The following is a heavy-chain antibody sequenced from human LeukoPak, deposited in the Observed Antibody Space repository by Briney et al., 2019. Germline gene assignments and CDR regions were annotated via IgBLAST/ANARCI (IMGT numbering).Heavy chain of an antibody. J-gene: IGHJ5*02. Sequence: SVKVSCKASGGTFSSYTVSWVRQAPGQELEWMGGIIPIFGTVNYAQKFQGRVTITTDESTSTAYMELSSLRSEDTAVYYCARRMTVAGTRWFDPWGQGTLVTVSS. CDR2: IIPIFGTV. CDR3: ARRMTVAGTRWFDP. D-gene: IGHD6-19*01. V-gene: IGHV1-69*05. CDR1: GGTFSSYT.